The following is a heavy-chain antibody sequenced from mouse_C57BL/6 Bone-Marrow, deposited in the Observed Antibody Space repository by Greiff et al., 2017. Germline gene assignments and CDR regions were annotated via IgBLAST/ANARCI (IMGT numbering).Heavy chain of an antibody. Sequence: EVKLQESGPGLVKPSQSLSLTCSVTGYSIPSGYYWNWIRQFPGNNLEWMGYISYDGSNNYNPSLKNRISITRDTSKNQFFLKLNSVTTEDTATYYCARDRDKNYYYFLFDYWGQGTTLTVSS. D-gene: IGHD2-4*01. CDR1: GYSIPSGYY. V-gene: IGHV3-6*01. CDR2: ISYDGSN. CDR3: ARDRDKNYYYFLFDY. J-gene: IGHJ2*01.